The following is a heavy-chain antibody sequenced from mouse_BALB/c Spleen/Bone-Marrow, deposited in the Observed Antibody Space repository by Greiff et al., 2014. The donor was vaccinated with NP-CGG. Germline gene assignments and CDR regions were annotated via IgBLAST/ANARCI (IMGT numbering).Heavy chain of an antibody. V-gene: IGHV1-31*01. J-gene: IGHJ3*01. CDR1: GYSITGYY. CDR3: AREAY. CDR2: INPYNGAT. Sequence: EVQLQQSGPELVKPGVSVKISCKASGYSITGYYMHWVKQSHVKSLEWIGRINPYNGATTYSQSFKDEASLTVDVSSNTAYMDLHSLTSEDSAVYYCAREAYWGQGTLVTVSA.